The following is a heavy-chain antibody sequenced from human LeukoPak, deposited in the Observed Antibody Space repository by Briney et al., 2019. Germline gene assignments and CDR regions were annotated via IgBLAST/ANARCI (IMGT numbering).Heavy chain of an antibody. J-gene: IGHJ3*02. CDR3: ARTYDFGRGPPGVPSDT. CDR1: GFTFTIFG. D-gene: IGHD3/OR15-3a*01. CDR2: IDARSGIT. V-gene: IGHV3-48*01. Sequence: GGSLRLSCAASGFTFTIFGLNWVRQAPGKGPEWVSYIDARSGITYYADSVQGRFTISRDDARESVFLQMDGLRVDDTAVYYCARTYDFGRGPPGVPSDTWGQGT.